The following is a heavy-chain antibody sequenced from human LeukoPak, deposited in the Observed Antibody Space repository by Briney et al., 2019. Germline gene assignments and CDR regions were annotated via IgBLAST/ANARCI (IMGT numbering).Heavy chain of an antibody. Sequence: SKTLSLTCAVYGGSFSGYYWSWIRQPPGKGLEWIGEINHSGSTNYNPSLKSRVTISVDTSKNQFSLKLSSVTAADTAVYYCATLKRWGQGTLVTVSP. V-gene: IGHV4-34*01. J-gene: IGHJ4*02. CDR2: INHSGST. CDR1: GGSFSGYY. CDR3: ATLKR.